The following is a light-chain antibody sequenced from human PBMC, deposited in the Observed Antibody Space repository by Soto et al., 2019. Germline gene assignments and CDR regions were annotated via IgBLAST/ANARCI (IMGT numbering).Light chain of an antibody. V-gene: IGLV1-40*01. CDR1: GSNIGAGYD. Sequence: QPVLTQPPSVSGAPGQRVTISCTGSGSNIGAGYDVHWFQQLPGAAPKLLIYGNNNRPSGVPDRFSGSKSGTSASLAITGLQADDEADYYCQSYDGTLSGDVDFGGGTKVTVL. CDR2: GNN. CDR3: QSYDGTLSGDVD. J-gene: IGLJ2*01.